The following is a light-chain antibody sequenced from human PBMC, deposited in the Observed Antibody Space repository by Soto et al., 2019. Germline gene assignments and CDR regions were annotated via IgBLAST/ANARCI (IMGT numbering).Light chain of an antibody. CDR3: LQDYTYPYT. J-gene: IGKJ2*01. CDR2: AAS. CDR1: QGIRND. V-gene: IGKV1-6*02. Sequence: AIQMTQSPSSLSASVGDSVTITCRASQGIRNDLGWYQQKPGKAPNLLIYAASRLQCGVPSRFSGSVSGTHFTLTISSLQPEDFATYYCLQDYTYPYTFGQGTKLEIK.